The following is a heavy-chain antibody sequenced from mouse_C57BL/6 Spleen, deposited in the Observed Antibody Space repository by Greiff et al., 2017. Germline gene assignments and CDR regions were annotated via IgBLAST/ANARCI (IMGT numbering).Heavy chain of an antibody. CDR1: GYAFSSSW. V-gene: IGHV1-82*01. CDR3: ARRIGYSNFDV. J-gene: IGHJ1*03. Sequence: VKLLESGPELVKPGASVKISCKASGYAFSSSWMNWVKQRPGKGLEWIGRIYPGDGDTNYNGKFKGKATLTADKSSSTAYMQLSSLTSEDSAVYFCARRIGYSNFDVWGTGTTVTVSS. D-gene: IGHD2-5*01. CDR2: IYPGDGDT.